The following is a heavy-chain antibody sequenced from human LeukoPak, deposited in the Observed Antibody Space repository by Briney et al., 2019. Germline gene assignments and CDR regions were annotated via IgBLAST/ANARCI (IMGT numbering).Heavy chain of an antibody. V-gene: IGHV3-30*18. CDR3: AKPVGRWLQSDYFDY. J-gene: IGHJ4*02. CDR1: GFTFSSYG. CDR2: ILFDGSNK. D-gene: IGHD5-24*01. Sequence: GRSLRLSCAASGFTFSSYGMHWVRHAPGNGLGWEAVILFDGSNKSHADSVQGRFTISRDNSKNALDLQMNRLRAEDTAVYYCAKPVGRWLQSDYFDYWGQGTLVSVSS.